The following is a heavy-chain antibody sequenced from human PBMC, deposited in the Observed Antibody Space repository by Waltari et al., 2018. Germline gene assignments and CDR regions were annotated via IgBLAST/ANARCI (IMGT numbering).Heavy chain of an antibody. CDR2: MNRNNGNT. Sequence: QVQLVQSGAEVKKPGASVKVSCKASGYTFTSYDINWVRQATGQGLEWMGWMNRNNGNTGYAQKFQRRVTITRNTSISTAYIELSSLRSEDTAVYYCAREHDYGGNPFDYWGQGTLVTVSS. V-gene: IGHV1-8*03. J-gene: IGHJ4*02. D-gene: IGHD4-17*01. CDR3: AREHDYGGNPFDY. CDR1: GYTFTSYD.